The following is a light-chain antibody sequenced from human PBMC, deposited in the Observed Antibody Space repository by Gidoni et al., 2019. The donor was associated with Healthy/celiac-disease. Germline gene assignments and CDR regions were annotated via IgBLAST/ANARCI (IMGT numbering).Light chain of an antibody. J-gene: IGKJ2*01. CDR1: QSISSY. V-gene: IGKV1-39*01. CDR2: AAS. CDR3: QQSYSTPVH. Sequence: DIQMTQSPSSLSASVGDRVTITCRASQSISSYLNWYQQKPGKAHKLLIYAASSLQSGVPSRLSGSGSGTDFTLTISSLQPEDFATYYCQQSYSTPVHFGQGTKLEIK.